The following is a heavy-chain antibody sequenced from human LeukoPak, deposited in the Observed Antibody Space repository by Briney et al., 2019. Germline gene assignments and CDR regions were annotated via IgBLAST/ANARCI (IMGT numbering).Heavy chain of an antibody. J-gene: IGHJ6*02. D-gene: IGHD3-22*01. CDR1: SDSISSYY. Sequence: PSETLSLTCTVSSDSISSYYWSWIRQPPGKGLEWIGSIYYSGSTNYNPSLRSRVTISVDTSKNQFSLKLSSVTAADTAVYYCARELYDSTGYYGGDYYYGMDVWGQGTTVTVSS. V-gene: IGHV4-59*12. CDR2: IYYSGST. CDR3: ARELYDSTGYYGGDYYYGMDV.